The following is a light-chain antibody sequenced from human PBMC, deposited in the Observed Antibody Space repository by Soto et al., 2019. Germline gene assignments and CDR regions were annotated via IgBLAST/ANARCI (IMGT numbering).Light chain of an antibody. V-gene: IGKV2-28*01. CDR1: QSLLHSNGYNY. J-gene: IGKJ5*01. CDR2: LGS. CDR3: MQALQTPIT. Sequence: DIVMTQSPLSLPVTPGEPASISCRSSQSLLHSNGYNYLDWYLQKPGQSPQLLIYLGSNRASGVPDRLSGSGSGTDFTLKISRVEAEDVGVYYCMQALQTPITVGQGTRLEIK.